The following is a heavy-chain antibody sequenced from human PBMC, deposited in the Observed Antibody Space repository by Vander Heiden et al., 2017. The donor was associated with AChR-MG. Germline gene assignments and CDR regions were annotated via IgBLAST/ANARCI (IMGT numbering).Heavy chain of an antibody. J-gene: IGHJ6*02. CDR2: INHGGST. D-gene: IGHD6-25*01. Sequence: QVQLPQWGAGQLTPSETLSLTCAVSGGSFSGHYWSWIRHPRGKGLWWIRKINHGGSTNYNPSLKSRVTISVDTAKNQFSLKLSSVTAADTAVYYCARGGSGWPVYYYCYYGMDVWGQGTTVTVSS. CDR1: GGSFSGHY. CDR3: ARGGSGWPVYYYCYYGMDV. V-gene: IGHV4-34*01.